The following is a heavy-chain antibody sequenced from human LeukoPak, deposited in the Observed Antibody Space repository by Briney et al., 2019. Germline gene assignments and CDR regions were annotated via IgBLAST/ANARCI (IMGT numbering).Heavy chain of an antibody. CDR1: GYTFTSYY. CDR2: INPSGGST. J-gene: IGHJ3*02. V-gene: IGHV1-46*01. D-gene: IGHD1-26*01. CDR3: ARESVNSGSYYGLHDAFDI. Sequence: ASVNVSCKASGYTFTSYYMHWVRQAPGQGLEWMGIINPSGGSTSYAQKFQGRVTMTRDTSTSTVYMELSSLRSEDTAVYYCARESVNSGSYYGLHDAFDIWGQGTMVTVSS.